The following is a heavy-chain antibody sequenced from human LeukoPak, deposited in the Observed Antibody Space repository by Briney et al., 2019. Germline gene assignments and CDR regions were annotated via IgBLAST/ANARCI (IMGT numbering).Heavy chain of an antibody. CDR2: IYTSGST. D-gene: IGHD3-10*01. CDR3: ARVKWFGELFSDDAFDI. Sequence: SQTPSLTCTVSGGSISSGSYYWSWIRQPAGKGLEWIGRIYTSGSTNYNPSLKSRVTISVDTSKNQFSLKLSSVTAADTAVYYCARVKWFGELFSDDAFDIWGQGTMVTVSS. J-gene: IGHJ3*02. CDR1: GGSISSGSYY. V-gene: IGHV4-61*02.